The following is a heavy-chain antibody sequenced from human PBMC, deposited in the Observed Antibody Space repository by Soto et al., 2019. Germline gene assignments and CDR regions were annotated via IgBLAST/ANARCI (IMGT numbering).Heavy chain of an antibody. Sequence: QVQLVQSGAEVKKPGSSMKVSCKASGGTFSSYAISWVRQAPGQGLEWMGGIIPIFGTANYAQKFQGRVTITADESTSTAYMELSSLRSEDTAVYYCAREEGYYDYVWGSYRYRSGNYWGQGTLVTVSS. D-gene: IGHD3-16*02. CDR3: AREEGYYDYVWGSYRYRSGNY. CDR2: IIPIFGTA. J-gene: IGHJ4*02. CDR1: GGTFSSYA. V-gene: IGHV1-69*12.